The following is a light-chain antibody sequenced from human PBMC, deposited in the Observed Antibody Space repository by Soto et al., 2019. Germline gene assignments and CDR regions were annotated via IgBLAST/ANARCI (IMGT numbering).Light chain of an antibody. Sequence: EIVLTQSPGTLSLSPGERATLSCRPSQSVSSRYLAWYQQKPGQAPMLLIYGASSRATGIPDRFSGSGSGTDFTLTISSLEPEDFAVYYCQQYANSPPTFGQGTKVEIK. V-gene: IGKV3-20*01. CDR2: GAS. CDR1: QSVSSRY. CDR3: QQYANSPPT. J-gene: IGKJ1*01.